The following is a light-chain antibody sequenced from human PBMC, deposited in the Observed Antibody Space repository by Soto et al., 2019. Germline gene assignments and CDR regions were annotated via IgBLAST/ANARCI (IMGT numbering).Light chain of an antibody. CDR2: ATS. J-gene: IGKJ3*01. Sequence: EIVLTQSPGTLSLSPGERATLSCRASQSINNHFLAWYQQKRGQAPRLLIYATSNRATGIPDRFSGSGSGTDFTLAISRLEPEDFAVYSCHHYGSPFTFGPGTKVHIK. CDR1: QSINNHF. V-gene: IGKV3-20*01. CDR3: HHYGSPFT.